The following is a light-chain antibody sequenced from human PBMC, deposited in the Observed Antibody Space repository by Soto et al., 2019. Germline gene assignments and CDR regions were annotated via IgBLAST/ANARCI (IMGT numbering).Light chain of an antibody. CDR3: AAWDDSLNGFYV. CDR2: SNN. CDR1: SSNIGSNT. V-gene: IGLV1-44*01. J-gene: IGLJ1*01. Sequence: HSVLSQPPSXSGTPGQRVTISCSGSSSNIGSNTVNWYQQLPGTAPKLLIYSNNQRPSGVPDRFSGSKSGTSASLAISGLQSEDEADYYCAAWDDSLNGFYVFGTGTKVTVL.